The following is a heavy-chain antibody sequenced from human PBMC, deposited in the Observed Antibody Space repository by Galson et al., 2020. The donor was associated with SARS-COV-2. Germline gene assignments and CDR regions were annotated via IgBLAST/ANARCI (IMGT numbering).Heavy chain of an antibody. V-gene: IGHV3-21*01. CDR2: ITTSSSYM. CDR3: ARAWGSGNY. D-gene: IGHD3-16*01. J-gene: IGHJ4*02. Sequence: GGSLRLSCAASGFTFSDYGMNWVRQAPGKGLEWVSFITTSSSYMLYADSVKGRFTISRDNAKNSLYLEMNRLRAEDTAVYYCARAWGSGNYWGQGTLVTVSS. CDR1: GFTFSDYG.